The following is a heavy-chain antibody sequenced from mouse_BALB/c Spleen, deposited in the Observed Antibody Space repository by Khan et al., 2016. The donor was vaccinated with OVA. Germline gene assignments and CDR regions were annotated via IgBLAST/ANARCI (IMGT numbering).Heavy chain of an antibody. CDR2: ISYSGRT. V-gene: IGHV3-2*02. D-gene: IGHD1-1*01. J-gene: IGHJ2*01. CDR1: GYSITSDYA. Sequence: EVQLVETGPGLVKPSQSLSLTCTVTGYSITSDYARNWIRQFPGNKLEWMGYISYSGRTSYNPSLKSRISITRDPSTNTFFLQLNSVTTDDTATYYCARSVTITTVVATDFDYWGQGTTLTVSS. CDR3: ARSVTITTVVATDFDY.